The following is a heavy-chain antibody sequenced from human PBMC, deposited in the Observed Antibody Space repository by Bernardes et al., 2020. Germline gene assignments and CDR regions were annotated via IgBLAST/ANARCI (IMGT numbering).Heavy chain of an antibody. CDR3: ARLRSYGNPNQFYYYAIDV. D-gene: IGHD3-16*01. J-gene: IGHJ6*04. CDR2: IKQDGSEK. Sequence: GGSLRLSCAASGFTFSSYWMSWVRQAPGKGLEWVANIKQDGSEKYYVDSVKGRFTISRDNAKNSLYLQMNSLRAEDTAVYYCARLRSYGNPNQFYYYAIDVWGKGTTVTVSS. V-gene: IGHV3-7*03. CDR1: GFTFSSYW.